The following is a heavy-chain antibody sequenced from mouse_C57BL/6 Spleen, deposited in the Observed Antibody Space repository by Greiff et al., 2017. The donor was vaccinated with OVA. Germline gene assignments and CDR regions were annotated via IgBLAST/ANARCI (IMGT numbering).Heavy chain of an antibody. Sequence: EVKLVESGGDLVKPGGSLKLSCAASGFTFSSYGMSWVRQTPDKRLEWVATISSGGSYTYYPASVKGRFTISRDNAKNTLYLQMSSLKSEDTAMYYCARRGVYDYDDYAMDYWGQGTSVTVSS. CDR1: GFTFSSYG. CDR3: ARRGVYDYDDYAMDY. V-gene: IGHV5-6*02. D-gene: IGHD2-4*01. CDR2: ISSGGSYT. J-gene: IGHJ4*01.